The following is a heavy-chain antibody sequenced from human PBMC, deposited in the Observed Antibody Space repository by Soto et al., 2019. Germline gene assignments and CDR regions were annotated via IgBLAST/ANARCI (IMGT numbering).Heavy chain of an antibody. D-gene: IGHD3-3*01. CDR1: GFTFSSYA. V-gene: IGHV3-23*01. CDR2: ISGGGGST. Sequence: EVQLLESGGGLVQPGGSLRLSCAASGFTFSSYAMSWVRQAPGKGLEWVSAISGGGGSTYYADSVKGRFTISRDNSKNTLYLQMNSLRAEDTAVYYCAKDVLRFLEWLFYFDYWGQGTLVTVSS. CDR3: AKDVLRFLEWLFYFDY. J-gene: IGHJ4*02.